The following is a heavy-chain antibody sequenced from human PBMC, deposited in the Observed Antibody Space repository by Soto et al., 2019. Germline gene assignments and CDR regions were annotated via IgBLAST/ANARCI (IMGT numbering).Heavy chain of an antibody. D-gene: IGHD2-2*01. V-gene: IGHV4-59*01. CDR2: IHHSGST. CDR3: ARSYCSSTSCYPVYYYYYYGMDV. CDR1: GGSINTYY. Sequence: SETLSLTCAVSGGSINTYYWSWVRQPPGKGLEWIGNIHHSGSTNYNPSLKSRVTISVDTSKNQFSLKLSSVTAADTAVYYCARSYCSSTSCYPVYYYYYYGMDVWGQGTTVTVSS. J-gene: IGHJ6*02.